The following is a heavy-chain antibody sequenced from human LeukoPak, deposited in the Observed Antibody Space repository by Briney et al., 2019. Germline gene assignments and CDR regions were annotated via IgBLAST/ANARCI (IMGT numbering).Heavy chain of an antibody. V-gene: IGHV3-21*01. CDR2: ISSSSNYI. Sequence: GGSLRLSCAASGFSFSTYSMNWVRQAPGKRLEWVTFISSSSNYIYYGDPVEGRFTISRDNAKNSLYLQMNSLRAEDTAVYYCARLGYSSSWAFDYWGQGTLVTASS. CDR1: GFSFSTYS. CDR3: ARLGYSSSWAFDY. D-gene: IGHD6-13*01. J-gene: IGHJ4*02.